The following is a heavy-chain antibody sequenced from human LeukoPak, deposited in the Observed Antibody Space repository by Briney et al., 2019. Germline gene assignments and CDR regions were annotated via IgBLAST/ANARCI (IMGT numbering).Heavy chain of an antibody. J-gene: IGHJ5*02. CDR1: GFTFDDYA. CDR3: AKDEYSSMEGWFDP. D-gene: IGHD5-18*01. Sequence: GGSLRLSCAPSGFTFDDYAMHWVRQAPGKALEWVSGISWNSGSIGYADSVKGRFTISRDNAKNSLYLQMNSLRAEDTALYYCAKDEYSSMEGWFDPWGQGTLVTVSS. V-gene: IGHV3-9*01. CDR2: ISWNSGSI.